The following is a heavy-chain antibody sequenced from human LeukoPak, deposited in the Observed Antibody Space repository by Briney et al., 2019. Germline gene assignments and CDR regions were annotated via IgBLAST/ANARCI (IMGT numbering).Heavy chain of an antibody. CDR3: ARHGPERYSSSWYGAFDI. CDR2: IYTSGST. V-gene: IGHV4-61*02. CDR1: GGSISSGSTYY. Sequence: SQTLSLTCTVSGGSISSGSTYYWSWIRQPAGKGLEWIGRIYTSGSTNYNPSLKSRVTISVDTSKNQFSLKLSSVTAADTAVYYCARHGPERYSSSWYGAFDIWGQGTMVTVSS. D-gene: IGHD6-13*01. J-gene: IGHJ3*02.